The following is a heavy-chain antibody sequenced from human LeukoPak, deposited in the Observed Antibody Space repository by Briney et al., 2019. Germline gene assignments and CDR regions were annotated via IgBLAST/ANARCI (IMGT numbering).Heavy chain of an antibody. CDR2: IWSDGSNK. CDR1: GFTFSCYV. Sequence: GGSLRLSCTASGFTFSCYVMHWVRQAPGKGLEWVAFIWSDGSNKYYADSERRRCPISRDNPKNTLYLQMNTLRVGDTAVYYCARSPVAASYYFDYWGQGTLVTVSS. CDR3: ARSPVAASYYFDY. J-gene: IGHJ4*02. V-gene: IGHV3-33*01. D-gene: IGHD6-19*01.